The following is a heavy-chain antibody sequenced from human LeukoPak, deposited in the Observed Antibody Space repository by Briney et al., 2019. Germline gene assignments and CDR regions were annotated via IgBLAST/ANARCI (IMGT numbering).Heavy chain of an antibody. J-gene: IGHJ3*02. CDR2: ISWNSGSI. D-gene: IGHD2-2*01. Sequence: GRSLRLSCAASGFTFDDYAMHWVRQAPGKGLEWVSGISWNSGSIGYADSVKGRFTISRDNAKNSLYLQMNSLRAEYMALYYCAKADRTSNAFDIWGQGTMVTVSS. CDR1: GFTFDDYA. V-gene: IGHV3-9*03. CDR3: AKADRTSNAFDI.